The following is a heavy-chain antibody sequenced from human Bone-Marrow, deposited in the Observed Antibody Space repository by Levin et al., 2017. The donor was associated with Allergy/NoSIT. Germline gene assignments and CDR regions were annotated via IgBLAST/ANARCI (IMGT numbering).Heavy chain of an antibody. J-gene: IGHJ4*02. D-gene: IGHD3-16*02. CDR2: IYYSGST. V-gene: IGHV4-59*01. Sequence: SETLSLTCTVSGGSISSYYWSWIRQPPGKGLEWIGYIYYSGSTNYNPSLKSRVTISVDTSKNQFSLKLSSVTAADTAVYYCARTITFGGVIVKWGQGTLVTVSS. CDR3: ARTITFGGVIVK. CDR1: GGSISSYY.